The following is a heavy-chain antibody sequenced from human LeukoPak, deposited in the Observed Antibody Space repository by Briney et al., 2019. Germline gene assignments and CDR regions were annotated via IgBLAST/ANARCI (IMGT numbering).Heavy chain of an antibody. J-gene: IGHJ4*02. CDR3: ARVGSGYTFDY. D-gene: IGHD3-22*01. CDR1: GGSISSYY. Sequence: SETLSLTCTVSGGSISSYYWSWIRQPPGKGLEWIGYIYYSGSTNYNPSLKSRVTISVDTSKNQFSLKLSSVPAADTAVYYCARVGSGYTFDYWGQGTLVTVSS. CDR2: IYYSGST. V-gene: IGHV4-59*01.